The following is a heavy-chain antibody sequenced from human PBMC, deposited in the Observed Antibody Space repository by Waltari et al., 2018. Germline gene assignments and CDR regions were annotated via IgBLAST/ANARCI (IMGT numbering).Heavy chain of an antibody. V-gene: IGHV3-74*01. J-gene: IGHJ4*02. CDR3: ARGGQMRFGELSSY. CDR2: INSDGSST. CDR1: GFTFSSYW. D-gene: IGHD3-10*01. Sequence: EVQLVESGGGLVQPGGSLRLSCAASGFTFSSYWMHWVRQAPGKGLVWVARINSDGSSTSYADSVKGRFTISRDNAKNTLYLQMNSLRAEDTAVYYCARGGQMRFGELSSYWGQGTLVTVSS.